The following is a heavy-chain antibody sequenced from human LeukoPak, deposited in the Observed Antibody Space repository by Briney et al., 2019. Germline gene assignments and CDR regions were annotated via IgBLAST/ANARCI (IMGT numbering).Heavy chain of an antibody. D-gene: IGHD5/OR15-5a*01. CDR2: ISNSADRT. J-gene: IGHJ4*02. CDR1: GFTFSSFG. Sequence: GGSLRLSCAASGFTFSSFGMSWVRQVPGKGLEWVSGISNSADRTYYADHVRGRFTISRDNSMNTVVLQMNSLTVEDSAVYYCAKGTSTMANRPADNWGQGTLVTVSS. CDR3: AKGTSTMANRPADN. V-gene: IGHV3-23*01.